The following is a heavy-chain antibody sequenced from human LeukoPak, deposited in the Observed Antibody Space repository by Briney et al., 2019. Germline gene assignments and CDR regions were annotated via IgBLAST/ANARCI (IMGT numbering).Heavy chain of an antibody. CDR2: IRQDGSEK. Sequence: GGSLRLSCAASGFTFSSYEMNWVRQAPGKGLEWVASIRQDGSEKTYVDSVKGRFTISRDNTKNSLSLQVNSLRVEDTAVYYCARDGTAAGLYFDLWGQGTLVTVSS. J-gene: IGHJ4*01. D-gene: IGHD6-13*01. CDR3: ARDGTAAGLYFDL. CDR1: GFTFSSYE. V-gene: IGHV3-7*01.